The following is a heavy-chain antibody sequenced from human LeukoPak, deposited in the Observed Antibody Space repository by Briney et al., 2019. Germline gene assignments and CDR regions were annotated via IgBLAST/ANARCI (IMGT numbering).Heavy chain of an antibody. Sequence: PSETLSLTCTVSGGSISSYYWSWIRQPAGKGLEWIGRIYSTGGTNHNPSLKSRVTMSVDTSKSQFSLKLTSVTAADTAVYYCARDRGLMVYATPFDYWGQGTLVTVSS. D-gene: IGHD2-8*01. CDR1: GGSISSYY. CDR3: ARDRGLMVYATPFDY. V-gene: IGHV4-4*07. CDR2: IYSTGGT. J-gene: IGHJ4*02.